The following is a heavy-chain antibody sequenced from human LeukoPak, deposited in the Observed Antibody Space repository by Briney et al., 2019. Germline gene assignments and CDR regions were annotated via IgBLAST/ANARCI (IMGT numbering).Heavy chain of an antibody. CDR1: GFTFSSYE. CDR2: ISSSGSPI. J-gene: IGHJ4*02. Sequence: GGSLRLSCAASGFTFSSYEMNWVRQAPGKGLEWVSDISSSGSPIYYADSVKGRFTISRDNVKNSLHLQMNNLRAEDTAVYYCARDSADSGWLDYWGQGTLVTVSS. CDR3: ARDSADSGWLDY. V-gene: IGHV3-48*03. D-gene: IGHD6-19*01.